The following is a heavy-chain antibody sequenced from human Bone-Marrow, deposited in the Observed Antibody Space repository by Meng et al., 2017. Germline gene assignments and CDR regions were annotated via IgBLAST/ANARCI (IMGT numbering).Heavy chain of an antibody. V-gene: IGHV3-7*03. J-gene: IGHJ1*01. CDR2: IKQDGSEK. CDR3: ARNYGIAVAGPFQH. D-gene: IGHD6-19*01. Sequence: GESLKISCAASGFTFSSYWMSWVRQAPGKGLEWVANIKQDGSEKYYADSVKGRFTISRDNAKNSLYLQMNSLRAEDTALYHCARNYGIAVAGPFQHWGQGTLVTVSS. CDR1: GFTFSSYW.